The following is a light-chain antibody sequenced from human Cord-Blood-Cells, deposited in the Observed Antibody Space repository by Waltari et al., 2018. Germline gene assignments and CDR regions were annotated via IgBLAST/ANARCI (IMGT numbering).Light chain of an antibody. CDR2: QDC. V-gene: IGLV3-1*01. CDR3: QAWDSSTVV. J-gene: IGLJ2*01. CDR1: KLGDKY. Sequence: SYELTQPPSVSVSPGQPASITCSGDKLGDKYACWYQHKPGQSPVLVIYQDCKRPPGIPERFSGSNSGNTATLTISGTQAMDEADYYCQAWDSSTVVFGGGTKLTVL.